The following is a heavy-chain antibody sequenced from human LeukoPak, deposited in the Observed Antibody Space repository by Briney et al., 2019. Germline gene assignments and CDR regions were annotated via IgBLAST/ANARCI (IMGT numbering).Heavy chain of an antibody. V-gene: IGHV3-66*04. CDR2: IYSGGST. CDR3: ARLPSGDY. D-gene: IGHD3-10*01. J-gene: IGHJ4*02. Sequence: GGSLRLSCAASSFTVSSSYMTWVRQAPGKGLEWVSIIYSGGSTYYADSVKGRLTISRDISKNTLYLQMNSLRAEDTAVYYCARLPSGDYWGQGTLVTVSS. CDR1: SFTVSSSY.